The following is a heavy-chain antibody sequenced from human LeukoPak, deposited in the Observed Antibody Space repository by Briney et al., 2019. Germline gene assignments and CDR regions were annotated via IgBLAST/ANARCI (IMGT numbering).Heavy chain of an antibody. CDR1: GFTFTSYA. V-gene: IGHV3-23*01. CDR3: AKLVDY. CDR2: ISVSGVST. Sequence: GGSLRLSCAASGFTFTSYAMSWVRQTPRKELEWVSTISVSGVSTYYADSVKGRFTISRDNSKNTLFLRMNSLRAEDTAIYYCAKLVDYWGQGTLVTVSS. J-gene: IGHJ4*02.